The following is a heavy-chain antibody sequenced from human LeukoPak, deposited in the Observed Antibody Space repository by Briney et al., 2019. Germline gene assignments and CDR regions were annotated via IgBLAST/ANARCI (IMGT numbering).Heavy chain of an antibody. J-gene: IGHJ6*03. CDR2: ITSSSSTI. D-gene: IGHD1/OR15-1a*01. CDR1: AFSFSAYN. V-gene: IGHV3-48*01. Sequence: GGSLRLSCAASAFSFSAYNMNWVRQAPGKGLEWVSYITSSSSTIYYADSVEGRFTISGDNAKNSLYLQMNSLRAEDTAVYYCARETTSFYYMDVWGKGTTVTVSS. CDR3: ARETTSFYYMDV.